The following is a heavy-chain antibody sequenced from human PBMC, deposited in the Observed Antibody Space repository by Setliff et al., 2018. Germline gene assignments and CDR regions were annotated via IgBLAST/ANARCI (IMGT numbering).Heavy chain of an antibody. V-gene: IGHV1-18*01. CDR3: VRERRGGHFDY. J-gene: IGHJ4*02. CDR1: GYNFITTG. CDR2: ISPFNGNT. Sequence: GASVKVSCKTSGYNFITTGISWVRQAPGQGPEWMGCISPFNGNTNYAQKFQDRVTMTTDTSTATVYMELSSLGSEDTAVYYCVRERRGGHFDYWGQGTLVTVSS.